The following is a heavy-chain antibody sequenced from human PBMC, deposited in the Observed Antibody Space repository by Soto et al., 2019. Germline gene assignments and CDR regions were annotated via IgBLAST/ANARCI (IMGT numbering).Heavy chain of an antibody. CDR3: ARGHCSGGSCYLGGWFDP. J-gene: IGHJ5*02. Sequence: AASVKVSCKASGYTFTSYDINWVRQATGQGLEWMGWMNPNSGNTGYAQKFQGRVTMTRNTSISTAYMELSSLRSEDTAVYYCARGHCSGGSCYLGGWFDPWGQGTLVTVSS. D-gene: IGHD2-15*01. V-gene: IGHV1-8*01. CDR1: GYTFTSYD. CDR2: MNPNSGNT.